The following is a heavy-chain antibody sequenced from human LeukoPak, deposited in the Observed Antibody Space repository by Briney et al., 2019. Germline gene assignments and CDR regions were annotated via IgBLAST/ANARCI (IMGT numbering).Heavy chain of an antibody. CDR2: INHSGST. CDR3: AREIWSGYSGDY. D-gene: IGHD3-3*01. CDR1: GGSFSGYY. V-gene: IGHV4-34*01. Sequence: SETLSLTCAVYGGSFSGYYWSWIRQPPGKGLEWIGEINHSGSTNYNPSLKSQVTISVDTSKNQFSLKLSSVTAADTAVYYCAREIWSGYSGDYWGQGTLVTVSS. J-gene: IGHJ4*02.